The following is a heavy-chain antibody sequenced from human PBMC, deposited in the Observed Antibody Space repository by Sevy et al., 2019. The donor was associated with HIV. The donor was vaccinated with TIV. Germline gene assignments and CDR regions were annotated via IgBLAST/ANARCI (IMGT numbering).Heavy chain of an antibody. CDR1: GFTFSSYA. D-gene: IGHD3-10*01. CDR3: AKAGSYYGSGSYDI. V-gene: IGHV3-23*01. J-gene: IGHJ3*02. Sequence: GGSLRLSCAASGFTFSSYAMSWVRQAPGKGLEWVSAISGSGGSTYYADSVKGRFTISRDNSKNTLFLLMNSLRAEDTAVYYCAKAGSYYGSGSYDIWGQGTMVTVSS. CDR2: ISGSGGST.